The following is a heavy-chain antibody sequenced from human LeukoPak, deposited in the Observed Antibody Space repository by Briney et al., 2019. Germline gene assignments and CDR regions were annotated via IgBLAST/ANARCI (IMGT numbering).Heavy chain of an antibody. V-gene: IGHV4-4*02. CDR1: GFTFSSYAM. CDR2: MYLSGTT. J-gene: IGHJ4*02. D-gene: IGHD3-22*01. CDR3: AGLVGRYSSGLYYYYFDY. Sequence: GSLRLSCAASGFTFSSYAMSWVRQPPGKGLEWIGEMYLSGTTHSNPSVKSRVTISIDKSKNQFFLNLSSVTAADTAVYYCAGLVGRYSSGLYYYYFDYWGQGTLSPSPQ.